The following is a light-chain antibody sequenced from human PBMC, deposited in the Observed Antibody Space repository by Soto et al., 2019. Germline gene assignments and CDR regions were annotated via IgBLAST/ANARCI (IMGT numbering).Light chain of an antibody. V-gene: IGKV3-20*01. CDR2: GAS. CDR1: QSFSSNY. CDR3: HQYNNWPPWT. J-gene: IGKJ1*01. Sequence: VLTQSPGTLSLSPGERATLCCRSSQSFSSNYLAWYQQKPGQAPRLLIYGASSRATGITDRVSGSGYGTNFNLTISRLEHEDFAVYYCHQYNNWPPWTFGPGTKVDIK.